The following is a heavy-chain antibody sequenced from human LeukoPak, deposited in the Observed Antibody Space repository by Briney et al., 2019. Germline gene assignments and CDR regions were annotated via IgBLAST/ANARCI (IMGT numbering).Heavy chain of an antibody. V-gene: IGHV3-48*03. D-gene: IGHD1-26*01. Sequence: GGSPRLSCAASGFTFSSYDMNWVRQAPGKGLEWVAQTTSGSNIYYADSVKGRFTMSRDSAENSLYLQMSSLRTEDTAIYYCVRGRSCEYWGQGTLVTVSS. CDR2: TTSGSNI. CDR1: GFTFSSYD. J-gene: IGHJ4*02. CDR3: VRGRSCEY.